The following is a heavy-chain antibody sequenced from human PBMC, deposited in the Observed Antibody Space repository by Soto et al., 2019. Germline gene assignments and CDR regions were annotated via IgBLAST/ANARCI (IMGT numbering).Heavy chain of an antibody. D-gene: IGHD6-19*01. CDR2: ISSSSSTI. V-gene: IGHV3-48*02. J-gene: IGHJ5*02. Sequence: GGSLRLSCAASGFTFSSYSMNWVRQAPGKGLEWVSYISSSSSTIYYADSVKGRFTISRDNAKNSLYLQMNSLRDEDTAVYYCARDRRRYSSGWYIREWFDPWGQGTLVTVSS. CDR1: GFTFSSYS. CDR3: ARDRRRYSSGWYIREWFDP.